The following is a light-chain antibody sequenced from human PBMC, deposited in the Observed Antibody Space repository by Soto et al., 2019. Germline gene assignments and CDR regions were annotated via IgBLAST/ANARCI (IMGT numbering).Light chain of an antibody. CDR2: GAS. Sequence: DIQLTQSPPTLSASVGDRVTITCRASQSIRYYLAWYQQMPGKAPKLLIYGASSLQSGVPSRFSGSGSGTEFTLTISCLQSEDFATYYCQQYYSFPITFGQGTRLEIK. CDR1: QSIRYY. V-gene: IGKV1-5*01. J-gene: IGKJ5*01. CDR3: QQYYSFPIT.